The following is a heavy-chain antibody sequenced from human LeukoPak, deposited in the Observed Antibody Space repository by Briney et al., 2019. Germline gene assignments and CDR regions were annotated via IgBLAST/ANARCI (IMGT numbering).Heavy chain of an antibody. CDR1: GGSISSSSYY. CDR3: ARAGGDGYNSGYYFDY. D-gene: IGHD5-24*01. Sequence: PSETLSLTCTVSGGSISSSSYYWGWIRQPPGKGLEWIEYIYYSGSTNYNPSLKSRVTISVDTSKNQFSLKLSSVTAADTAVYYCARAGGDGYNSGYYFDYWGQGTLVTVSS. J-gene: IGHJ4*02. V-gene: IGHV4-61*05. CDR2: IYYSGST.